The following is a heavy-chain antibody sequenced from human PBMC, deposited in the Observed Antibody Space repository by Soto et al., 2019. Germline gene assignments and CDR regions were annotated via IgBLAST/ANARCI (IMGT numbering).Heavy chain of an antibody. J-gene: IGHJ4*02. CDR2: IDYSGDNT. V-gene: IGHV3-23*01. D-gene: IGHD1-1*01. Sequence: EVQLLESGGGQVQPGGYLTLSCAASGFTFVNYAMSWVRQAPGKGLEWISLIDYSGDNTYYADSVRGRFTISRDNLKSTLHLQMRSLTAEDTAVYYCAKREGYGSVDYWGQGTLVAVSS. CDR3: AKREGYGSVDY. CDR1: GFTFVNYA.